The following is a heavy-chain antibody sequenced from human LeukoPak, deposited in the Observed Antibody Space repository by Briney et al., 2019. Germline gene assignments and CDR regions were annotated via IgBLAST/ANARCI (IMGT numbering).Heavy chain of an antibody. Sequence: SETLSLTCTVSGGSISSYYWSWIRQPPGKGLEWIGYIYYSGSTNYNPSLKSRVTISVDTSKNQFSLKLSSVTAADTAVYYCARDRRPNRVFDYWGQGTLVTVSS. CDR2: IYYSGST. J-gene: IGHJ4*02. V-gene: IGHV4-59*12. D-gene: IGHD1/OR15-1a*01. CDR3: ARDRRPNRVFDY. CDR1: GGSISSYY.